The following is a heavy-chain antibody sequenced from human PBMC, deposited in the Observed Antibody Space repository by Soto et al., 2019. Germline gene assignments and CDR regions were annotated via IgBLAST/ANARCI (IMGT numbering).Heavy chain of an antibody. D-gene: IGHD3-3*01. Sequence: GGSLRLSCAASGFTFSSYWMSWVRQAPGKGLEWVANIKQDGSEKYYVDSVKGRFTISRDNAKNSLYLQMNSLRAEDTAVYYCARVHFGVALFDYYGMDVWGQGTTVTVSS. CDR3: ARVHFGVALFDYYGMDV. V-gene: IGHV3-7*01. CDR1: GFTFSSYW. J-gene: IGHJ6*02. CDR2: IKQDGSEK.